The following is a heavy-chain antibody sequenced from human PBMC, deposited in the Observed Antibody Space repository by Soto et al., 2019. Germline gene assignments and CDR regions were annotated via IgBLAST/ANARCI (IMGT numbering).Heavy chain of an antibody. CDR1: GYTFTSYY. Sequence: ASVKVSCKASGYTFTSYYMHWVRQAPGQGLEWMGGINPSGGSTSYAQKFQGRVTITRDESTSTAYMELSSLRSEDTAVYYCARPPSGGYCSGGSCYSRFWFDPWGQGTLVTVSS. D-gene: IGHD2-15*01. CDR2: INPSGGST. V-gene: IGHV1-46*01. CDR3: ARPPSGGYCSGGSCYSRFWFDP. J-gene: IGHJ5*02.